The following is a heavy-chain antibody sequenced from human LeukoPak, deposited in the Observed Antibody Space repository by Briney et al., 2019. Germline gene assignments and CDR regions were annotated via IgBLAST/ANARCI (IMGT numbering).Heavy chain of an antibody. CDR3: ARGGHTAMATVNYFDY. Sequence: GSSVKVSCKASGGTFSSYAISWVRQAPGQGLEWMGRIIPILGIANYAQKFQGRVTITADKSTSTAYTELSSLRSEDTAVYYCARGGHTAMATVNYFDYWGQGTLVTVSS. CDR1: GGTFSSYA. V-gene: IGHV1-69*04. D-gene: IGHD5-18*01. CDR2: IIPILGIA. J-gene: IGHJ4*02.